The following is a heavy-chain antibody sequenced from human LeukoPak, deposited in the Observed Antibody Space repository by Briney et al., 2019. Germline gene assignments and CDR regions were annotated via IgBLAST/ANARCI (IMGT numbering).Heavy chain of an antibody. CDR3: ARVTYYYGSGSSLGY. Sequence: GASVKVSCKASGYTLTGYYMHWVRQAPGQGLEWMGWINPNSGGTNYAQKFQGRVTMTRDTSISTAYMELSRLRSDDTAVYYCARVTYYYGSGSSLGYWGQGTLVTVSS. V-gene: IGHV1-2*02. D-gene: IGHD3-10*01. CDR1: GYTLTGYY. J-gene: IGHJ4*02. CDR2: INPNSGGT.